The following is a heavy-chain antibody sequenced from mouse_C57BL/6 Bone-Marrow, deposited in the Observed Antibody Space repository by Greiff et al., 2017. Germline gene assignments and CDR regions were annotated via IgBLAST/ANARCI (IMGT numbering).Heavy chain of an antibody. V-gene: IGHV14-3*01. J-gene: IGHJ1*03. CDR2: IDPAIGNT. D-gene: IGHD2-14*01. CDR1: GFNIQNTY. Sequence: EVQLQESVAELVRPGASVTLSCTASGFNIQNTYMHWVKQTPEQGLEWIGRIDPAIGNTKYAPKFQGKATITADTSSNTSYLQLSSLTSEDTAIYYCARWVRWYFDVGGTGTTVTVSS. CDR3: ARWVRWYFDV.